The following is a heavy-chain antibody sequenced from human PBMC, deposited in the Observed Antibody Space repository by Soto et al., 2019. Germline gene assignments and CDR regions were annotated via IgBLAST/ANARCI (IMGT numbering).Heavy chain of an antibody. CDR3: GRGRGFVVVVAPRGKFFAS. Sequence: QVQLQQWGAGLLKPSETLSLTCAVYGGSFSGYYWSWIRQPPGKGLEWIGEINHSGSTNYNPSLRSRAPITVDPPKNHFPRGPGFVAAADPVVYSCGRGRGFVVVVAPRGKFFASGGRGPLVT. J-gene: IGHJ4*02. CDR1: GGSFSGYY. V-gene: IGHV4-34*01. CDR2: INHSGST. D-gene: IGHD2-15*01.